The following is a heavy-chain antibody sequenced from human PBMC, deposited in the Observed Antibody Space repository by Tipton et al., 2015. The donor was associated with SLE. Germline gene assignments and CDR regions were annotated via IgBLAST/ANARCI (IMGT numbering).Heavy chain of an antibody. CDR2: IYYSGST. CDR1: GGSISSGDYY. Sequence: TLSLTCTVSGGSISSGDYYWSWIRQPPGKGLEWIGYIYYSGSTYYNPSLKSRVTISVDTSKNQFSLKLSSMTAADTAVYYCASPYYDILTGPHDAFDIWGQGTMVTVSS. D-gene: IGHD3-9*01. CDR3: ASPYYDILTGPHDAFDI. J-gene: IGHJ3*02. V-gene: IGHV4-30-4*01.